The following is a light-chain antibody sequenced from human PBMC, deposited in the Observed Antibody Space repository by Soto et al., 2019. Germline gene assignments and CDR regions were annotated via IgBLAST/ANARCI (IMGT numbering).Light chain of an antibody. V-gene: IGLV1-40*01. CDR1: SSNIGARYG. CDR2: NNN. J-gene: IGLJ2*01. Sequence: QSVLTQPPSVSGAPGQRVTISCTGSSSNIGARYGVHWYQQLPGTAPKLLIYNNNNRPSGVPDRFSGSTSGTSAYLAITGLQAEDEADYHCQSFDSNLSGFVVFGGWTKLTVL. CDR3: QSFDSNLSGFVV.